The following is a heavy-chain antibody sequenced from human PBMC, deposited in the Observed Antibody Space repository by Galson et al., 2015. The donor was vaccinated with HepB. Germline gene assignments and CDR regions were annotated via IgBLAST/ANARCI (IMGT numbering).Heavy chain of an antibody. CDR2: TYYRSKWYN. Sequence: CAISGDSVSSNSAAWNWIRQSPSRGLEWLGRTYYRSKWYNDYAVSVKSRITINPDTSKNQFSLQLNSVTPEDTAVYYCARDRDSNGPGYYGMDVWGQGTTVTVSS. CDR1: GDSVSSNSAA. CDR3: ARDRDSNGPGYYGMDV. D-gene: IGHD6-19*01. V-gene: IGHV6-1*01. J-gene: IGHJ6*02.